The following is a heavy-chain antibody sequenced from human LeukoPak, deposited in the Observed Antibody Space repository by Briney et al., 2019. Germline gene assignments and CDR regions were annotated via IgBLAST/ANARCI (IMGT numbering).Heavy chain of an antibody. CDR3: ARDGSSGSNPIPLDY. D-gene: IGHD3-22*01. V-gene: IGHV3-7*01. Sequence: GGSLRLSCAASGFTFSSYWMSWVRQAPGKGLEWVANIKQDGNEKYYVDSVRGRFTISRDNAKNSLYLQMNSLRAEDTAVYYCARDGSSGSNPIPLDYWGQGTLVTVSS. CDR2: IKQDGNEK. J-gene: IGHJ4*02. CDR1: GFTFSSYW.